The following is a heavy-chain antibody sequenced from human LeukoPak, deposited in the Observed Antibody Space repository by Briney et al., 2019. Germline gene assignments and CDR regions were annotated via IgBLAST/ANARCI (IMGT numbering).Heavy chain of an antibody. CDR2: ISYDGSNK. CDR1: GFTFSSYA. D-gene: IGHD5/OR15-5a*01. V-gene: IGHV3-30-3*01. CDR3: ARESKKYYFDY. Sequence: GGSLRLSCAASGFTFSSYAMHWVRQAPGKGLEWVAVISYDGSNKYYADSVKGRFTISRDNSKNTLYLQMNSLRAEDTAVYHCARESKKYYFDYWGQGTLVTVSS. J-gene: IGHJ4*02.